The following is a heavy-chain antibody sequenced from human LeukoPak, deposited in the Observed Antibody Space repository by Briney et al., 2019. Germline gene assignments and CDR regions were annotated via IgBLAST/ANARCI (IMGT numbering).Heavy chain of an antibody. J-gene: IGHJ4*02. Sequence: PGGSLRLSCAASGFTFSYYWMSWVRQAPGKGLEWVANIKQDGSEKYYVDSVKGRFTISRDNAKNSLYLQMNSLRAEDTAVYYCARYSSSSYFDYWGQGTLVTVSS. CDR3: ARYSSSSYFDY. CDR2: IKQDGSEK. V-gene: IGHV3-7*01. CDR1: GFTFSYYW. D-gene: IGHD6-6*01.